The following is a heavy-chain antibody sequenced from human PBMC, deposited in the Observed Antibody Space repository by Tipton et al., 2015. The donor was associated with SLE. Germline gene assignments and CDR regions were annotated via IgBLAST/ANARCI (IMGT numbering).Heavy chain of an antibody. D-gene: IGHD2-2*02. CDR3: ARDFTHCDSASCYTGKFDY. Sequence: TLSLTCTVSSGSISSGSISSGTNYWGWIRQPPGKGLEWIGTIHYSGDTYYNPSLKSRLTISVDTSKNQFSLKLRSVTAADTAVYYCARDFTHCDSASCYTGKFDYWGQGTLVTVSS. CDR2: IHYSGDT. V-gene: IGHV4-39*07. J-gene: IGHJ4*02. CDR1: SGSISSGSISSGTNY.